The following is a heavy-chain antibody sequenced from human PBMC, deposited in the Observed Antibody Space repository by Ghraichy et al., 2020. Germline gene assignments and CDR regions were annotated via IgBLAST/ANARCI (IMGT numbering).Heavy chain of an antibody. CDR3: ARVGVWSGYPGQNWFDP. J-gene: IGHJ5*02. D-gene: IGHD3-3*01. CDR1: GYSFTSYW. Sequence: GESLNISCKGSGYSFTSYWIGWVRQMPGKGLEWMGIIYPGDSDTRYSPSFQGQVTISADKSISTAYLQWSSLKASDTAMYYCARVGVWSGYPGQNWFDPWGQGTLVTVSS. CDR2: IYPGDSDT. V-gene: IGHV5-51*01.